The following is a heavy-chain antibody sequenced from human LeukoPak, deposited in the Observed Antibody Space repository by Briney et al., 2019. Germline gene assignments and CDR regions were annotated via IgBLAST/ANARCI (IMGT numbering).Heavy chain of an antibody. V-gene: IGHV4-39*01. Sequence: SETLSLTCTVSGGSISSSSYYWGWIRQPPGKGLEWIGSIHYSGNTYYNPSLKSRVTISVDTSKNQFSLKLSSVTAADTAVFYCATFRSSWYYFDYWGQGTLVTVSS. CDR3: ATFRSSWYYFDY. D-gene: IGHD6-13*01. J-gene: IGHJ4*02. CDR1: GGSISSSSYY. CDR2: IHYSGNT.